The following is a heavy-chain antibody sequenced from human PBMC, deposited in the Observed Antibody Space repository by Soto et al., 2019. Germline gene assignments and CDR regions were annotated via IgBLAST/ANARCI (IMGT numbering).Heavy chain of an antibody. CDR2: IYPGDSDT. Sequence: GESLKISCKGSGYSFTSYWIGWVRQMPGKGLEWMGIIYPGDSDTRYSPSFQGQVTISADKSISTAYLQWSSLKASDTAMYYCARIKIVASPDYYYYYGMDVWGQGTTVTVSS. J-gene: IGHJ6*02. CDR3: ARIKIVASPDYYYYYGMDV. CDR1: GYSFTSYW. V-gene: IGHV5-51*01. D-gene: IGHD5-12*01.